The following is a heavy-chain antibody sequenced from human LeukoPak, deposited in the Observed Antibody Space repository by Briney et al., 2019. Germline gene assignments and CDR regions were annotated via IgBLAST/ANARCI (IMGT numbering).Heavy chain of an antibody. CDR2: INPNSGGT. D-gene: IGHD1-26*01. CDR1: GYTFTAHY. V-gene: IGHV1-2*06. J-gene: IGHJ4*02. CDR3: ARDGRSPHDY. Sequence: ASVKVSCKASGYTFTAHYMHWVRQAPAQGLEWMGRINPNSGGTNYAQKFQGRVTITRDTSISTAYMELSRLRSDDTAVYYCARDGRSPHDYWGQGTLVTVSS.